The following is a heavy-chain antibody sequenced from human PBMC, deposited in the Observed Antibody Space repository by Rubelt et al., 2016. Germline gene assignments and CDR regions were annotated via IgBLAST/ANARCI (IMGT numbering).Heavy chain of an antibody. D-gene: IGHD6-25*01. CDR1: GFTFSNAW. J-gene: IGHJ6*02. CDR3: ARGVWCSGTSCHAQTGVANYAMVV. CDR2: ISASGGT. V-gene: IGHV3-69-1*01. Sequence: SGGGLVKPGGSLRISCTGSGFTFSNAWLSWVRQAPGKGLEWVSGISASGGTYYADSVKGRFTISRDNAKNTIYLQMNGLRGDDRGLYYCARGVWCSGTSCHAQTGVANYAMVVWGQGTTVTVSS.